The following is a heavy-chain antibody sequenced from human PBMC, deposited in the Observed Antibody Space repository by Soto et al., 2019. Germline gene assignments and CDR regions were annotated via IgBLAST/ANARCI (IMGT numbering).Heavy chain of an antibody. CDR2: IYYSGST. V-gene: IGHV4-31*03. J-gene: IGHJ4*02. CDR1: GGSISSDSYY. CDR3: ARGLAARPLRRYYFDY. D-gene: IGHD6-6*01. Sequence: TLYRNCTVSGGSISSDSYYWSWIRQHPGKGLEWIGYIYYSGSTYYNPSLKSRVTISVDTSKNQFSLKLSSVTAADTAVYYCARGLAARPLRRYYFDYWGQGTLVTVSS.